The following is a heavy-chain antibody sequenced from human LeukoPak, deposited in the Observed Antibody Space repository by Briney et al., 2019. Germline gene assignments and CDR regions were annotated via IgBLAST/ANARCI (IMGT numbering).Heavy chain of an antibody. CDR2: MNPNSGNT. J-gene: IGHJ5*02. Sequence: VASVKVSCKASGYTFSSYDINWVRQATGQGLEWMGWMNPNSGNTGYAQKFQGRVTMTRNTSISTAYMELSSLRSEGTAVYYCARRNYGSPRWFDPWGQGTLVTVSS. CDR3: ARRNYGSPRWFDP. D-gene: IGHD3-10*01. V-gene: IGHV1-8*01. CDR1: GYTFSSYD.